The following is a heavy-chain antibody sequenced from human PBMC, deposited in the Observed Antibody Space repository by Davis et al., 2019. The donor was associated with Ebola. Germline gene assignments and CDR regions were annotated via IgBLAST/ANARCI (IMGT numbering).Heavy chain of an antibody. CDR2: ISYDGSNK. CDR1: GFTFSSYA. J-gene: IGHJ4*02. CDR3: AREGMVPAATAIDY. V-gene: IGHV3-30-3*01. Sequence: PGGSLRLSCAPSGFTFSSYAMSWVRQAPGKGRGWVAVISYDGSNKYYADSVKGRFTISRDNSKNTLYLQMNSLRAEDTAVYYCAREGMVPAATAIDYWGQGTLVTVSS. D-gene: IGHD2-2*01.